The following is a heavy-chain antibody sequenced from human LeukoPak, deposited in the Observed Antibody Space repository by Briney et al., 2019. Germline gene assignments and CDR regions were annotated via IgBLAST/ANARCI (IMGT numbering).Heavy chain of an antibody. CDR1: GITLSNYG. Sequence: GGSLRLSCAVSGITLSNYGMSWVRQAPGKGREWVAGISDSGGSTNYADSVKGQFTISRDNPKNTVYLQMTSLRAEHTAVYFCAKRGVVIRVILVGFHKEAYYFDSWGQGALVTVSS. V-gene: IGHV3-23*01. J-gene: IGHJ4*02. D-gene: IGHD3-22*01. CDR2: ISDSGGST. CDR3: AKRGVVIRVILVGFHKEAYYFDS.